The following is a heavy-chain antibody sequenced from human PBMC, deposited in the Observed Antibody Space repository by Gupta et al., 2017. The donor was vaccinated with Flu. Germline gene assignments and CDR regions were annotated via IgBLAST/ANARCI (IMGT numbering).Heavy chain of an antibody. CDR2: INPNSGGT. CDR1: GYTFTGYY. J-gene: IGHJ4*02. D-gene: IGHD6-19*01. Sequence: QVQLVQSGAEVKKPGASVKVSCKASGYTFTGYYMHWVRQAPGQGLEWMGWINPNSGGTNYAQKFQGRVTMTRDTSISTAYMELSRPRSDDTAVYYCARGRYSSGYFDGFDYWGQGTLVTVSS. CDR3: ARGRYSSGYFDGFDY. V-gene: IGHV1-2*02.